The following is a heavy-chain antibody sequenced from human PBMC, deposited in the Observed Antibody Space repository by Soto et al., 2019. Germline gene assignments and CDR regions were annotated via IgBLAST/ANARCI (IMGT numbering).Heavy chain of an antibody. V-gene: IGHV1-18*01. CDR3: ASLIRGVMHFDY. D-gene: IGHD3-10*01. Sequence: QVQLVQSGAEVKKTGASVKVSCKASGYTFTSYGMSWVRQAPGQGLEWMGWISAYNGNTNYAQKVQGRVTMTTDTSTSTAYMELRSLRSDDTAVYYCASLIRGVMHFDYWGQGTLVTVSS. CDR2: ISAYNGNT. CDR1: GYTFTSYG. J-gene: IGHJ4*02.